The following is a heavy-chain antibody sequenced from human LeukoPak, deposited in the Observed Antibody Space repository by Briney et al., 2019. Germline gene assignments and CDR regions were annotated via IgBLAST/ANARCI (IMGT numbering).Heavy chain of an antibody. V-gene: IGHV5-51*01. CDR2: IYPGDSDT. Sequence: GESLKISCKGSEYSFTSYWIGGVRQMPGKGLEWMGVIYPGDSDTRYHPSFQGQVTISADKSINNAYLQWGSLKASDTAMYYCARRDCSNTSCYGYYFDYWGQGTLVTVSS. D-gene: IGHD2-2*01. CDR1: EYSFTSYW. CDR3: ARRDCSNTSCYGYYFDY. J-gene: IGHJ4*02.